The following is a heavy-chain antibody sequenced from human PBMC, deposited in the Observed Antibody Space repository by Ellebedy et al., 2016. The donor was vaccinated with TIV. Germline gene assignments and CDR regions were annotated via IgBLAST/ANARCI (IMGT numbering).Heavy chain of an antibody. CDR2: IWFDGSHK. Sequence: GESLKISCAASGFTFNSYGMHWVRHAPDKGLEWVAVIWFDGSHKYCVDSVKGRFNISRDNSKNTLYLQMGSMRAYDTAIYYCAKDRSPTMIALDFWGQGTLVTVSS. J-gene: IGHJ4*02. CDR1: GFTFNSYG. V-gene: IGHV3-33*06. CDR3: AKDRSPTMIALDF. D-gene: IGHD3-22*01.